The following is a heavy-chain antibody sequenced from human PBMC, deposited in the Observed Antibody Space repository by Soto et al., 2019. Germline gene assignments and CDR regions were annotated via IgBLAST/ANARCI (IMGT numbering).Heavy chain of an antibody. Sequence: GGSLRLSCAASGFTFSSYWMSWVRQAPGKGLEWVANIKQDGSEKYYVDSVKGRFTISRDNAKNSLYLQMNSLRAEDTAVYYCARDIAVAAIWFDPWGQGTLVTVSS. CDR3: ARDIAVAAIWFDP. D-gene: IGHD6-19*01. J-gene: IGHJ5*02. CDR2: IKQDGSEK. CDR1: GFTFSSYW. V-gene: IGHV3-7*01.